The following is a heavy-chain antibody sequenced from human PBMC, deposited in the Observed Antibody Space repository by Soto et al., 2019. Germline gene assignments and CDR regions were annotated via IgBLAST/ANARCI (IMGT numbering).Heavy chain of an antibody. Sequence: QVQLVQSGAEVKKPGSSVKVSCKASGGTFSSYAISWVRQAPGQGLEWMGGIIPIFGTANYAQKFQGRVTITADKATRAAYVGLGSLRSEDTAVYYCARMGQGLSCDILTGYYTAGYYYCGMDVGGQGTTVTVSS. D-gene: IGHD3-9*01. V-gene: IGHV1-69*06. CDR3: ARMGQGLSCDILTGYYTAGYYYCGMDV. J-gene: IGHJ6*02. CDR2: IIPIFGTA. CDR1: GGTFSSYA.